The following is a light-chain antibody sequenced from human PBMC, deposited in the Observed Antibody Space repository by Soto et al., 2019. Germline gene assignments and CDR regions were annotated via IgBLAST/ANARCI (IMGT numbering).Light chain of an antibody. J-gene: IGKJ1*01. CDR2: KMS. Sequence: DIQMTQSPSTLFASVGDTVTITCRASQSISAWVARYQQRPGKAPKLLIYKMSASERGVPSRFSGSGSGTEFTLTISSLQPEDFATYYCQQYNSSPWTFGQGTKVDIK. V-gene: IGKV1-5*03. CDR3: QQYNSSPWT. CDR1: QSISAW.